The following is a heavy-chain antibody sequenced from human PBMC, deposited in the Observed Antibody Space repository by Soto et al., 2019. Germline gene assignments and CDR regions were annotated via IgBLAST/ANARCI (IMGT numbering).Heavy chain of an antibody. CDR3: AKDRGSWREGYMGYFDY. CDR1: GFTFSSYA. J-gene: IGHJ4*02. Sequence: GGSLRLSCAASGFTFSSYAMSWVRQAPGKGLEWVSAISGSGGSTYYADSVKGRFTISRDNSKNTLYLQMNSLRAEDTAVYYCAKDRGSWREGYMGYFDYWGQGTLVTVSS. V-gene: IGHV3-23*01. D-gene: IGHD3-3*01. CDR2: ISGSGGST.